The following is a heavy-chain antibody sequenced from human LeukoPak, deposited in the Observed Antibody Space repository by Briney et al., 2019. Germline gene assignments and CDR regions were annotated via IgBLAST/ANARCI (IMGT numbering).Heavy chain of an antibody. CDR2: IIPIFGTA. J-gene: IGHJ6*03. Sequence: PVKVSCKASGGTFSSYAISWVRQAPGQGLEWMGGIIPIFGTANYAQKFQGRVTITADESTSTAYMELSSLRSEDTAVYYCARDFGLKQQLAHYYYYMDVWGKGTTVTVSS. CDR3: ARDFGLKQQLAHYYYYMDV. V-gene: IGHV1-69*13. CDR1: GGTFSSYA. D-gene: IGHD6-13*01.